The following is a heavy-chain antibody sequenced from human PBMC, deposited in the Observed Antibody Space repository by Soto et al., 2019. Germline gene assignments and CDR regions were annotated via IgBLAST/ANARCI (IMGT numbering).Heavy chain of an antibody. CDR3: ARDFGGGSPTYFDY. J-gene: IGHJ4*02. Sequence: ASVKVSCKASGYTFTSYGISWLRQAPGEGLEWMGWISAYNGNTNYAQKLQGRVTMTTDTSTSTAYMARRSLRSDDTAVYYCARDFGGGSPTYFDYWGQGTLVTVSS. CDR1: GYTFTSYG. D-gene: IGHD2-15*01. V-gene: IGHV1-18*01. CDR2: ISAYNGNT.